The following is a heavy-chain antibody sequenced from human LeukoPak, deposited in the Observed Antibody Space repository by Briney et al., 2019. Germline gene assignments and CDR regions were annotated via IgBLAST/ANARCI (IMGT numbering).Heavy chain of an antibody. J-gene: IGHJ4*02. CDR2: IIPIFGTA. D-gene: IGHD3-9*01. CDR3: ARGTHYDILTGRLDY. Sequence: SVKVSCKASGGTFSSYAISRVRQAPGQGLEWMGGIIPIFGTANYAQKFQGRVTITADESTSTAYMELSSLRSEDTAVYYCARGTHYDILTGRLDYWGQGTLVTVSS. CDR1: GGTFSSYA. V-gene: IGHV1-69*13.